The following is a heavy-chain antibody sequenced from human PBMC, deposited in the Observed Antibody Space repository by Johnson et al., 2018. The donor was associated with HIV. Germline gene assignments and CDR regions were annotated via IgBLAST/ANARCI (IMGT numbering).Heavy chain of an antibody. CDR2: IHWSGGGT. CDR1: GFKLYEYD. V-gene: IGHV3-20*04. Sequence: EVQLVESGGDVVRPGGSLRISCVASGFKLYEYDVSWVRQVPGKGLEWVSGIHWSGGGTAYADSVKGRFTVSSDNAKNSLYLQMNSLRAEDTALYYCARAMYYFDTSGYLIRPRAFDIWGQGTVVTVSS. D-gene: IGHD3-22*01. J-gene: IGHJ3*02. CDR3: ARAMYYFDTSGYLIRPRAFDI.